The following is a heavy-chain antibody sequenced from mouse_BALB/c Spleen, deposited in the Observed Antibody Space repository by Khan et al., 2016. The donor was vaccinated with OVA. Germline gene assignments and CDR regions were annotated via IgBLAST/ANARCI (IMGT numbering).Heavy chain of an antibody. J-gene: IGHJ2*01. CDR3: ARTARIKY. D-gene: IGHD1-2*01. Sequence: DVKLQESGPGLVKPSQSLSLTCTVTGYSITSGYGWNWIRQFPGNKLEWMGYISYSGSTNYNPSLKIRISITRDTSKNQFFLQLKSVTTEDTATYYCARTARIKYWGQGTTLTVSS. CDR2: ISYSGST. CDR1: GYSITSGYG. V-gene: IGHV3-2*02.